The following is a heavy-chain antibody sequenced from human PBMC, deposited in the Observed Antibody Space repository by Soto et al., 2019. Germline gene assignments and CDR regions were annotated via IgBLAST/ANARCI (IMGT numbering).Heavy chain of an antibody. D-gene: IGHD3-9*01. CDR2: ISGSGATT. CDR3: AKDRYFEWPTASNS. Sequence: GGSLRLSCRASGFTFSSSAMTWVRQAPGKGLEWVSAISGSGATTWYGVSVKGRFTISRDNSEDSVFLQMNSLRADDTAVYYCAKDRYFEWPTASNSWGQGTLVTVSS. V-gene: IGHV3-23*01. J-gene: IGHJ4*02. CDR1: GFTFSSSA.